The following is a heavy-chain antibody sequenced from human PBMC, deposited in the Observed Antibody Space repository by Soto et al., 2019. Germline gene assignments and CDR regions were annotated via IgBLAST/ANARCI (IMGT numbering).Heavy chain of an antibody. CDR1: GGSISSGDYY. Sequence: SETLSLTCTVSGGSISSGDYYWSWIRQPPGKGLEWIGYIFYSGSTYYNPSLKSRVTISVDTSKNQFSLKLGSVTAADTAVYYCARWLGYGPHFDYWGQGTLVTVSS. CDR3: ARWLGYGPHFDY. J-gene: IGHJ4*02. CDR2: IFYSGST. V-gene: IGHV4-30-4*01. D-gene: IGHD5-12*01.